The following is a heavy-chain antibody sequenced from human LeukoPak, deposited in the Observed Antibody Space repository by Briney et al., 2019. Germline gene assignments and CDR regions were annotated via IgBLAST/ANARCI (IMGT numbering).Heavy chain of an antibody. CDR3: ARGVVAAAYYYYMDV. V-gene: IGHV3-7*01. J-gene: IGHJ6*03. CDR2: IKQGGSEK. D-gene: IGHD6-13*01. CDR1: GFTFSSYW. Sequence: GGSLRLSCAASGFTFSSYWMSWVRQAPGKGLEWVANIKQGGSEKYYVDSVKGRFTISRDNAKNSLYLQMNSLRAEDTAVYYCARGVVAAAYYYYMDVWGKGTTVTVSS.